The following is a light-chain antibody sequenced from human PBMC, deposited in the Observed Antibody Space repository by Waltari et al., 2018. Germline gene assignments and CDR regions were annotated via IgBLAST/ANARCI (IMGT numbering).Light chain of an antibody. CDR3: MQALQTPYT. CDR2: LGS. J-gene: IGKJ2*01. CDR1: QSLLHSNGYKY. V-gene: IGKV2-28*01. Sequence: DIVMTQSPLSLPVTPGEPASISCRSSQSLLHSNGYKYLAVYLQKQGQAPQLLIYLGSNRASGVPDRFSGSGSGTDFTLKISRVEAEDVGVYYCMQALQTPYTFGQGTKLEIK.